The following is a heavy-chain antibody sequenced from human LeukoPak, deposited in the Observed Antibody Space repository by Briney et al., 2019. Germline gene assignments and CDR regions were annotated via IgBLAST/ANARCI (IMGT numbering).Heavy chain of an antibody. CDR2: IKSKTDGGTT. D-gene: IGHD3-10*01. V-gene: IGHV3-15*01. J-gene: IGHJ5*02. Sequence: GGSLRLSCVASGFTFSNAWMSWVRQAPGKGLEWVGRIKSKTDGGTTDYAAPVKGRFTISRDDSKNTLYLQMNSLKTEDTAVYYCAFYYYGTRRFDPWGQGTLVTVSS. CDR1: GFTFSNAW. CDR3: AFYYYGTRRFDP.